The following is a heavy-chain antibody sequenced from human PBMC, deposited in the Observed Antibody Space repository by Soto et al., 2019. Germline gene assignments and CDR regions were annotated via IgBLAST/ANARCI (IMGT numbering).Heavy chain of an antibody. V-gene: IGHV4-59*01. CDR1: GGSMRNYF. CDR3: AAGEASSRNLAPYYLDF. Sequence: SETLSLTCTVSGGSMRNYFWTWIRQPPGKGLEWIGYIHYSGTTSFFPSYNPSLRSRVTISEDTSKNQFSLKLLSVTTADTAVYFCAAGEASSRNLAPYYLDFWGQGPWSPSPQ. J-gene: IGHJ4*02. CDR2: IHYSGTT. D-gene: IGHD6-13*01.